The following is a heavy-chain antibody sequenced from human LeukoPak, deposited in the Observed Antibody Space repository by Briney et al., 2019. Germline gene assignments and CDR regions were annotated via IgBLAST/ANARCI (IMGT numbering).Heavy chain of an antibody. V-gene: IGHV3-30*04. J-gene: IGHJ3*02. CDR3: ARASEYYYGSGRYFDI. Sequence: PGRSLRLSCAASGFTFSSYAMHWVRQAPGKGLEWVAVISYDGSNKYYADSVKGRFTISRDNSKNTLYLQMNSLRAEDTAVYYCARASEYYYGSGRYFDIWGQGTMVTVSS. CDR1: GFTFSSYA. CDR2: ISYDGSNK. D-gene: IGHD3-10*01.